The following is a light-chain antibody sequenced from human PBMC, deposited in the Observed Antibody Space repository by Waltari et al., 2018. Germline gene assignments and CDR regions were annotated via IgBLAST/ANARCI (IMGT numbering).Light chain of an antibody. J-gene: IGLJ2*01. Sequence: QSALTQPASVSGSPGQSITISCTGTSRDVGNYNLVSWYQLHPGRAPKLIIYEGNKRPSGVSDRFSGSKSGNTASLTISGLQAEDEADYYCCTYASSSTSVLFGGGTKLTVL. V-gene: IGLV2-23*01. CDR3: CTYASSSTSVL. CDR1: SRDVGNYNL. CDR2: EGN.